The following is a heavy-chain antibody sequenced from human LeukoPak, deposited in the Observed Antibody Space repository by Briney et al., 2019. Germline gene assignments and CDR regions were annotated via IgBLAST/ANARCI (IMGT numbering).Heavy chain of an antibody. CDR3: ARDPRYSYDDSGTFDS. Sequence: GGSLRLSCAASGFTFSSYSMNWVRQAPGKGLQWVSYISSSSSTIYCADSVKGRFTVSRDNAKNSLYLQMNTLRAEDTAIYYCARDPRYSYDDSGTFDSWGQGTLVIVSS. CDR2: ISSSSSTI. V-gene: IGHV3-48*04. D-gene: IGHD3-22*01. J-gene: IGHJ4*02. CDR1: GFTFSSYS.